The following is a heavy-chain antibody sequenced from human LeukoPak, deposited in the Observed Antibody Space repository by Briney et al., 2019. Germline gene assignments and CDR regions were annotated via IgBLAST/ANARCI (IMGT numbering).Heavy chain of an antibody. CDR3: AKDGGYIQAFDI. D-gene: IGHD6-13*01. J-gene: IGHJ3*02. Sequence: GGSLRLSCAASGFTFDDYAMHWVRQAPGKGLEWVSGISWNSGSIGYADSVKGRFTISRDNAKNSLYLQMNSLRAEDMALYYCAKDGGYIQAFDIWGQETMVTVSS. CDR1: GFTFDDYA. V-gene: IGHV3-9*03. CDR2: ISWNSGSI.